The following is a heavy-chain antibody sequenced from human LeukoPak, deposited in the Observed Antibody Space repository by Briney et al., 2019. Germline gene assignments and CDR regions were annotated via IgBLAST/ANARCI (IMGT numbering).Heavy chain of an antibody. V-gene: IGHV3-15*01. D-gene: IGHD2-15*01. J-gene: IGHJ4*02. CDR1: GFTFNNAW. CDR3: SQGSGQYFDY. CDR2: IRSKTAGGTT. Sequence: PGGSLRLSCAASGFTFNNAWVSWVRQAPGQGLEWVGRIRSKTAGGTTDFAAPVKGRFSISRDDSKNTLYLQMNSLTSEDTGVYYCSQGSGQYFDYWGQGTLVTVSS.